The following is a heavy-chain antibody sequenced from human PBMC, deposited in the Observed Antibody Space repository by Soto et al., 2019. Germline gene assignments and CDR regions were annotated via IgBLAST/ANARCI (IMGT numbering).Heavy chain of an antibody. CDR2: IYHSGST. V-gene: IGHV4-30-2*01. CDR1: GGSISCGGYS. CDR3: ARAGGLGAVAVDY. J-gene: IGHJ4*02. D-gene: IGHD6-19*01. Sequence: QLQLQESGSGLVKPSQTLSLTCAVSGGSISCGGYSWCWIRQPPGKGLEWIGYIYHSGSTYYNPSLKSRVTISVDRSKNQFSLKLSSVTAADTAVYYCARAGGLGAVAVDYWGQGTLVTVSS.